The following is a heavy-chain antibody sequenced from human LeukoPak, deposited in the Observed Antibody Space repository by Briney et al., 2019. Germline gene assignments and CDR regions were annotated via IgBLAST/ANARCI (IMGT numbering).Heavy chain of an antibody. CDR3: AKDSSAIFGVVRYYYGMDV. D-gene: IGHD3-3*01. V-gene: IGHV3-23*01. CDR1: GFTFSSYA. CDR2: ISGSGGST. Sequence: PGGSLRLSCAASGFTFSSYAMSWVRQAPGKGLEWVSAISGSGGSTYYADSVKGRFTISGDNSKNTLYLQMNSLRAEDTAVYYCAKDSSAIFGVVRYYYGMDVWAKGPRSPSP. J-gene: IGHJ6*02.